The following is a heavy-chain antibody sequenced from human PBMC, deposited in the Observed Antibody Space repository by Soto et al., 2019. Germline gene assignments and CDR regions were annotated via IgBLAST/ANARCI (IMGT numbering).Heavy chain of an antibody. CDR1: GFTFSSYG. CDR2: ISYDGSNK. Sequence: PGGSLRLSCAASGFTFSSYGMHWVRQAPGKGLEWVAVISYDGSNKYYADSVKGRFTISRDNSKNTLYLQMNSLRAEDTAVYYCAKGGAAFSSSWYNWFDPWGQGTLVTVSS. V-gene: IGHV3-30*18. CDR3: AKGGAAFSSSWYNWFDP. D-gene: IGHD6-13*01. J-gene: IGHJ5*02.